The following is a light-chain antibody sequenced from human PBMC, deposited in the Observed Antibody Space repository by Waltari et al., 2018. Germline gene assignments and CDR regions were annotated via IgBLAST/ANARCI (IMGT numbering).Light chain of an antibody. CDR2: KVS. CDR3: MQGIHRPWT. J-gene: IGKJ1*01. V-gene: IGKV2-30*01. CDR1: QSLVYSDGNTY. Sequence: DVVMPQSPLSLSVPLGQPPSISCSPRQSLVYSDGNTYFNWFHKRPGQSPRRLFYKVSNRDSGVPDRFSASGSGTYFTLRISRVEAEDVGVYYCMQGIHRPWTFGQGTKVEIK.